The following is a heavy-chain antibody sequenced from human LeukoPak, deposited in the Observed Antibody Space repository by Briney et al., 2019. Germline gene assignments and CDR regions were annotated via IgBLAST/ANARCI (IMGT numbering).Heavy chain of an antibody. D-gene: IGHD3-16*01. J-gene: IGHJ4*02. CDR3: ARGGGNSFDY. CDR2: IYTSGST. Sequence: SQTLSLTCTVSGGSISSGSYYWSWIRQPAGKGLEWIGRIYTSGSTNYNPSLKSRVTMSVDTSKNQFSLKLSSVTAADTAVYYCARGGGNSFDYWGQGTLVTVSS. CDR1: GGSISSGSYY. V-gene: IGHV4-61*02.